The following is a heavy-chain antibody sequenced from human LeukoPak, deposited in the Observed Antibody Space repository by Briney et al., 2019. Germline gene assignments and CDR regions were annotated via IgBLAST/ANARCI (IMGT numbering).Heavy chain of an antibody. Sequence: TGGSLRLSCAASGFTFSTYAMSWVRQAPGKGLEWVSAISGSGGSTYYADSVKGRFTISRDNSKNTLYLQINSLRAEDTAIYYCAKDRRNWGSRVDYWVQGTLVTVSS. J-gene: IGHJ4*02. CDR3: AKDRRNWGSRVDY. D-gene: IGHD7-27*01. V-gene: IGHV3-23*01. CDR1: GFTFSTYA. CDR2: ISGSGGST.